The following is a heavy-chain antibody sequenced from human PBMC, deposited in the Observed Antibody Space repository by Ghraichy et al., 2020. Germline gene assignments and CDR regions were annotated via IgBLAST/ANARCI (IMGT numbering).Heavy chain of an antibody. D-gene: IGHD7-27*01. CDR1: GFTFSDSA. J-gene: IGHJ4*02. V-gene: IGHV3-73*01. Sequence: GGSLRLSCAASGFTFSDSAMHWVRQASGKGLEWVGHIRGKANSYATAYAASVKGRFTISRDDSKNTAYLQMNSLKTEDTAVYYCARRTRLTGDGDYFDYWGQGTLVTVSS. CDR2: IRGKANSYAT. CDR3: ARRTRLTGDGDYFDY.